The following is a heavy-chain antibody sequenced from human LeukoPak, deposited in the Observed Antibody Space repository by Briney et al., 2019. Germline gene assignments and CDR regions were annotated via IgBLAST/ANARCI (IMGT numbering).Heavy chain of an antibody. CDR2: IKQDGSEK. Sequence: PGGSLRLSCAASGLIVNSNYMSWVRQAPGKGLEWVANIKQDGSEKYYVDSVKGRFTISRDNAKNSLYLQMNSLRAEDTAVYYCARDEAEYSGSYDIWGQGTMVTVSS. CDR1: GLIVNSNY. J-gene: IGHJ3*02. CDR3: ARDEAEYSGSYDI. D-gene: IGHD1-26*01. V-gene: IGHV3-7*01.